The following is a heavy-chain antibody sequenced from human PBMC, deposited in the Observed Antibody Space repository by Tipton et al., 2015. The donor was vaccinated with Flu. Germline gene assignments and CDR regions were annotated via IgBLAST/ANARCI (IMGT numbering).Heavy chain of an antibody. D-gene: IGHD3-10*01. V-gene: IGHV4-34*01. CDR2: INHSGST. CDR1: GGSFSGYY. Sequence: GLVKPSETLSLTCAVYGGSFSGYYWSWIRQPPGKGLEWIGEINHSGSTNYNPSLKSRVTISVDTSKNQFSLKLSSVTAADTAVYYCARGLYVSGSYQRRYFDSWGQGTLVTVSS. CDR3: ARGLYVSGSYQRRYFDS. J-gene: IGHJ4*02.